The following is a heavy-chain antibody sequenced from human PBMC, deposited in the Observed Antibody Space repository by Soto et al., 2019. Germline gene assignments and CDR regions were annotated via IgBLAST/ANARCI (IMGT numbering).Heavy chain of an antibody. CDR3: ARGHNWNYRGWFDP. Sequence: QVQLQQWGAGLLKPSETLSLTCAVYGGSFGGYYWSWIRQPPGKGLEWIGEINHSGSTNYNPSLKGRVTISVDTSKNQFSLKLSSVTAADTAVYYCARGHNWNYRGWFDPWGQGTLVTVSS. D-gene: IGHD1-7*01. J-gene: IGHJ5*02. CDR1: GGSFGGYY. CDR2: INHSGST. V-gene: IGHV4-34*01.